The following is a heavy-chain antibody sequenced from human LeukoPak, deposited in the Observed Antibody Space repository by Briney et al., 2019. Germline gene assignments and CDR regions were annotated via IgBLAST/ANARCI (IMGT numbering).Heavy chain of an antibody. J-gene: IGHJ4*02. D-gene: IGHD4-17*01. V-gene: IGHV3-33*01. CDR3: ARDYHGDYGHFDY. CDR2: IWYDGSNK. Sequence: SGGSLRLSCAASGFTFSSYGMHWVRQAPGKGLERVAVIWYDGSNKYYADSAKGRFTISRDNSKNTLYLQMNSLRAEDTAVYYCARDYHGDYGHFDYWGQGTLVTVSS. CDR1: GFTFSSYG.